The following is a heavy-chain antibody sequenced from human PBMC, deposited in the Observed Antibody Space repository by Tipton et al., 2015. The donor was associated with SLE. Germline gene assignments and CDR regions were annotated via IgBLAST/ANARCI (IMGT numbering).Heavy chain of an antibody. J-gene: IGHJ4*02. CDR2: ISSGGSST. V-gene: IGHV3-23*01. CDR1: GFTFSNYG. D-gene: IGHD6-13*01. Sequence: SLRLSCAASGFTFSNYGMNWVRQAPGKGLEWVSAISSGGSSTYYADTEKGRFTISRDKSKNTVCLQMNSLRREDTAMYYCTRDPGAAANTGLLDHWGQGTLVTVSS. CDR3: TRDPGAAANTGLLDH.